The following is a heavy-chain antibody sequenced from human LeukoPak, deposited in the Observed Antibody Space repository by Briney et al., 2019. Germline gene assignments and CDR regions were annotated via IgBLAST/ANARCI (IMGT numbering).Heavy chain of an antibody. CDR1: GGSISSSSYY. V-gene: IGHV4-39*07. CDR2: IYYSGST. D-gene: IGHD3-10*01. Sequence: SETLSLTCTVSGGSISSSSYYWGWIRQPPGKGLEWIGSIYYSGSTYYNPSLKSRVTISVDTSKNQFSLKLSSVTAADTAVYYCARNTLWFGELVWFDPWGQGTLVTVSS. J-gene: IGHJ5*02. CDR3: ARNTLWFGELVWFDP.